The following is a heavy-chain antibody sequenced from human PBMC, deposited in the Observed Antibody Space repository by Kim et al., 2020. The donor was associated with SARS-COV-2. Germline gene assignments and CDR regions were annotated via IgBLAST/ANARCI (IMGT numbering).Heavy chain of an antibody. V-gene: IGHV7-4-1*02. Sequence: ASVKVSCKASGYTFTSYAMNWVRQAPGQGLEWMGWINTNTGNPTYAQGFTGRFVFSLDTSVSTAYLQISSLKAEDTAVYYCVREGIAVAGFPSYWYFDLWGRGTLVTVSS. CDR1: GYTFTSYA. CDR3: VREGIAVAGFPSYWYFDL. CDR2: INTNTGNP. J-gene: IGHJ2*01. D-gene: IGHD6-19*01.